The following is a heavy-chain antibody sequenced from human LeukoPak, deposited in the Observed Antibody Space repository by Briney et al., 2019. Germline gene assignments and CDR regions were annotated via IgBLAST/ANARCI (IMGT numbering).Heavy chain of an antibody. CDR3: ARLGGFCTNGVCPNWFDP. Sequence: SETLSLTCTVSGGSISSSSYYWGWIRQPPGKGLEWIGSIYHSGNTYYNPSLKSRVTISVDTSKNQFSLKLSSVTAADTAVYYCARLGGFCTNGVCPNWFDPWGQGTLVTVSS. CDR2: IYHSGNT. CDR1: GGSISSSSYY. V-gene: IGHV4-39*07. D-gene: IGHD2-8*01. J-gene: IGHJ5*02.